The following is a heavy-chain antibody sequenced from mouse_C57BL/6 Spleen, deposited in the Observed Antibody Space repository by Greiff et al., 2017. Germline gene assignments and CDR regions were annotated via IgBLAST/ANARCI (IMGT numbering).Heavy chain of an antibody. CDR2: ISYSGST. J-gene: IGHJ1*03. D-gene: IGHD4-1*01. CDR3: ARGELGDWYFDV. CDR1: GYSITSGYD. V-gene: IGHV3-1*01. Sequence: EVQRVESGPGMVKPSQSLSLTCTVTGYSITSGYDWHWIRHFPGNKLEWMGYISYSGSTNYNPSLKSRISITHDTSKNHFFLKLNSVTTEDTATYYCARGELGDWYFDVWGTGTTVTVSS.